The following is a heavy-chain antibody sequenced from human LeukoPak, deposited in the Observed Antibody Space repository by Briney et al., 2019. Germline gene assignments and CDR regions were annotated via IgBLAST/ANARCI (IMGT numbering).Heavy chain of an antibody. CDR3: ASGELPHDFDY. V-gene: IGHV4-30-2*01. Sequence: SQTLSLTCTVSGGSISSGGYYWSWIRQPPGKGLEWIGYIYHSGSTYYNPSLKSRVTISVDRSKNQFSLKLSSVTAADTAVYYCASGELPHDFDYWGQGTLVTVSS. CDR2: IYHSGST. CDR1: GGSISSGGYY. D-gene: IGHD1-7*01. J-gene: IGHJ4*02.